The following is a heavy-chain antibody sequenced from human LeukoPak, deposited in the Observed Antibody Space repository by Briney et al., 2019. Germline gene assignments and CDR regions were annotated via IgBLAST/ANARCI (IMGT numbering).Heavy chain of an antibody. V-gene: IGHV3-66*04. J-gene: IGHJ4*02. CDR2: IYSGGST. CDR3: ASHCSGGSCLGG. Sequence: GGSLRLSCAASGFTVSSNYMSWVRQAPGKGLEWVSVIYSGGSTYYADSVKGRFTISRDNSKNTLYLQMNSLRAEDTAVYYCASHCSGGSCLGGWGQRTRVTVSS. CDR1: GFTVSSNY. D-gene: IGHD2-15*01.